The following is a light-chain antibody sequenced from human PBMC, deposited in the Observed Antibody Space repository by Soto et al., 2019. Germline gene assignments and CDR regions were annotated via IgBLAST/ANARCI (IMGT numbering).Light chain of an antibody. J-gene: IGKJ2*01. Sequence: DIQMTQSPSTLSASVGDRVTITCRASQSINNYLAWYQQKPGTAPKLLIYGASNLESGVPSRFSGSGSGTEFTLTISSLQPDDFATYYCQQYNAYSTFGQGTKLEIK. CDR1: QSINNY. CDR2: GAS. CDR3: QQYNAYST. V-gene: IGKV1-5*03.